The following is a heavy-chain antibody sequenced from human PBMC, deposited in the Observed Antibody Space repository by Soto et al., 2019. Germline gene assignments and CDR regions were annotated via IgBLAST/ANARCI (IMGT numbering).Heavy chain of an antibody. V-gene: IGHV3-30*18. J-gene: IGHJ6*03. CDR2: ISYDGSNK. D-gene: IGHD3-16*01. Sequence: QVPLVESGGGVVQPGRSLRLSCAASGFTFSSYGMHWVRQAPGKGLEWVAVISYDGSNKYYADSVKGRFTISRDNSKNTLYLQMNSLRAEDTAVYYCAKDLGYYYYYTDVWGKGTTVTVSS. CDR1: GFTFSSYG. CDR3: AKDLGYYYYYTDV.